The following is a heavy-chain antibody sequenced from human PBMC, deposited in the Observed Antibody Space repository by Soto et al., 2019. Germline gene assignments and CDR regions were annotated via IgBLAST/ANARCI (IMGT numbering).Heavy chain of an antibody. D-gene: IGHD3-10*02. CDR2: IYYSGST. J-gene: IGHJ6*02. CDR1: GGPISSGGYY. CDR3: ARDVRQGYYYYGMDV. V-gene: IGHV4-31*03. Sequence: QVQLQESGPGLVKPSQTLSLTCTVSGGPISSGGYYWSWIRQHPGKGLEWIGYIYYSGSTYYNPSLKSRVTISVDTSKNQFSLKLSSVTAADTAVYYCARDVRQGYYYYGMDVWGQGTTVTVSS.